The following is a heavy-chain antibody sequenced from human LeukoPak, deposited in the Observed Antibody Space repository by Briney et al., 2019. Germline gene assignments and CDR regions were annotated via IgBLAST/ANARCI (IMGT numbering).Heavy chain of an antibody. CDR2: IYYSGST. CDR3: ARDPDSSGIFDY. V-gene: IGHV4-31*03. Sequence: SETLSLTCTVSGGSISSGGYYWSWIRQHPGKGLEWIGYIYYSGSTYYNPSLKSRVTISVDTPKNQFSLKLSSVTAADTAVYYCARDPDSSGIFDYWGQGTLVTVSS. J-gene: IGHJ4*02. CDR1: GGSISSGGYY. D-gene: IGHD3-22*01.